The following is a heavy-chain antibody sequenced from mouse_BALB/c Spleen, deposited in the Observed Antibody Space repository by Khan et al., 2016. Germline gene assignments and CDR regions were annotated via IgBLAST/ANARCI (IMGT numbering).Heavy chain of an antibody. V-gene: IGHV14-3*02. CDR1: GFNIKDTF. Sequence: VRLQQSGAELVKPGASVKLSCTASGFNIKDTFVHWVKQRPEQGLEWIGRIDPANGNTRYDPKFQGKATITADTSSNTAYLQLSSLTSEDTAVYSCARRGPRYYYGSTYGYWGQGTTLTVSS. CDR2: IDPANGNT. J-gene: IGHJ2*01. CDR3: ARRGPRYYYGSTYGY. D-gene: IGHD1-1*01.